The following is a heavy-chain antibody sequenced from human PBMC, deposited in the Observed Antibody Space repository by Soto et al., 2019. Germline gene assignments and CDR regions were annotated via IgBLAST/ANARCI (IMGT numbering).Heavy chain of an antibody. D-gene: IGHD1-7*01. V-gene: IGHV3-74*01. Sequence: GGSLRLSCAASGFTFSSYWMHWVRQAPGKGLVWVSRINSDGSSTSYADSVKGRFTISRDNAKNTLYLQMNSLRAEDTAVYYCARYRYNWNYGLDYWGQGTLVTVSS. CDR3: ARYRYNWNYGLDY. CDR1: GFTFSSYW. J-gene: IGHJ4*02. CDR2: INSDGSST.